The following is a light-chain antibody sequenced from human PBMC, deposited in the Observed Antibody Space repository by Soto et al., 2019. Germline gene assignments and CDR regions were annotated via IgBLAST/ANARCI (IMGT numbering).Light chain of an antibody. CDR1: SSDIGSYNH. V-gene: IGLV2-14*01. CDR2: AVS. Sequence: QPGRTEPASVTVSPGRSITSSCSGTSSDIGSYNHVAWYQHSPGKSPKLMIYAVSDRPSGVSDRFSGSKSGITASLTVSGLQTEDEADYYCISYTDRQSYLFGTGTKVTVL. J-gene: IGLJ1*01. CDR3: ISYTDRQSYL.